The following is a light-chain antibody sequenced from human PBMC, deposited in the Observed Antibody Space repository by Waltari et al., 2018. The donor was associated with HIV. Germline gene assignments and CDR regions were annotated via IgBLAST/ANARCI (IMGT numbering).Light chain of an antibody. Sequence: QSALTQPPSASGSPGQYVPISCTGTSSDVGGSKYASWYQQHPGKAPKLMIYEVNKRPSGVPDRFSGSKSANTASLTVSGLQADDEADYYCNSYAGSNNWVFGGGTKLTVL. CDR2: EVN. CDR1: SSDVGGSKY. J-gene: IGLJ3*02. V-gene: IGLV2-8*01. CDR3: NSYAGSNNWV.